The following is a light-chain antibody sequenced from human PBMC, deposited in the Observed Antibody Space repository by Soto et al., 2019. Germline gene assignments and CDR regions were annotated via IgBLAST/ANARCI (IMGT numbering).Light chain of an antibody. CDR3: QSFDSILTGLI. CDR2: ANT. J-gene: IGLJ2*01. Sequence: QAVVTQPPSVSGAPGQRVTISCTGNNSNIGAGSGVNWYQQFPNRAPKLLIYANTHRPSGVPDRFSGSTSATSASLAITGLQTQDEADYYCQSFDSILTGLIFGGGTKLTVL. CDR1: NSNIGAGSG. V-gene: IGLV1-40*01.